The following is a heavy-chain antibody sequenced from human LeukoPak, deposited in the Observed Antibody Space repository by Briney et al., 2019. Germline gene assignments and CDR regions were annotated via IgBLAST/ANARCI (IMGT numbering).Heavy chain of an antibody. CDR3: ARVYGDYLYYYYYYYMDV. D-gene: IGHD4-17*01. Sequence: SQTLSLTCTVSGGSISSGGYYWSWIRQHPGKGLEWVGYIYYSGSTYYNPSLKSRVTISVDTSRNQFSLKLSSVTAADTAVYYCARVYGDYLYYYYYYYMDVWGKGTTVTVSS. J-gene: IGHJ6*03. CDR2: IYYSGST. V-gene: IGHV4-31*03. CDR1: GGSISSGGYY.